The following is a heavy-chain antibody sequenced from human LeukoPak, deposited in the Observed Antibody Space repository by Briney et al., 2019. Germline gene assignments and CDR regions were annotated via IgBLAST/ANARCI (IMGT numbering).Heavy chain of an antibody. CDR1: GFLFSSFE. V-gene: IGHV3-48*03. CDR2: ISSSGITI. CDR3: ARDSLYYFDY. Sequence: PGGSLRLSCAASGFLFSSFEVNWVRQAPGKGLEWVSYISSSGITIYYADSVKGRFTISRDNAKNSLYLQMNSLRAEDTAVYSCARDSLYYFDYWGQGTLVTVSS. J-gene: IGHJ4*02.